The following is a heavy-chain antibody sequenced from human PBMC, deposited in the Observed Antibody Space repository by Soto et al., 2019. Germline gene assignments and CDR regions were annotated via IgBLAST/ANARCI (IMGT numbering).Heavy chain of an antibody. Sequence: SETLSLTCTVSGGSISSGGYYWSWIRQHPGKGLEWIGYIYYSGSTYYNPSLKSRVTISVDTSKNQFSLKLSSVTAADTAVYYCARGRSTHYYDSSGYPLYYFDYWGQGTLVTVSS. J-gene: IGHJ4*02. CDR3: ARGRSTHYYDSSGYPLYYFDY. CDR1: GGSISSGGYY. V-gene: IGHV4-31*03. CDR2: IYYSGST. D-gene: IGHD3-22*01.